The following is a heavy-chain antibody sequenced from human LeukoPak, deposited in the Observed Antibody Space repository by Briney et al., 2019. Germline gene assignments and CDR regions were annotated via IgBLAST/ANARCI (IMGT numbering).Heavy chain of an antibody. CDR1: GYTFTGYY. D-gene: IGHD2-15*01. Sequence: ASVKVSCRASGYTFTGYYMHWVRQAPGQGLEWMGWINPNSGGTNYVQKFQGRVTMTRDTSISTAYMELSRLRSDDTAAYYCARDRGVDYCSGGSCSHYYYYMDVWGKGTTVTISS. J-gene: IGHJ6*03. V-gene: IGHV1-2*02. CDR3: ARDRGVDYCSGGSCSHYYYYMDV. CDR2: INPNSGGT.